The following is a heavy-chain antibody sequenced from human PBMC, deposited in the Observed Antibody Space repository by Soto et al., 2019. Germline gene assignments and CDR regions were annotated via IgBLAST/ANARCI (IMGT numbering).Heavy chain of an antibody. D-gene: IGHD3-10*01. CDR3: AREVQVHTPAFVY. CDR1: GGTFNTYA. V-gene: IGHV1-69*19. CDR2: ISPMFGAA. Sequence: QVHLVQSGAEMKKPGSSVKVSCQCSGGTFNTYAMNWVRQAPGQGPEWMGDISPMFGAANYAPKFQGRVTITADESTGTSYMQLSSLTSEDTALYFCAREVQVHTPAFVYWGQGTLVTVSS. J-gene: IGHJ4*02.